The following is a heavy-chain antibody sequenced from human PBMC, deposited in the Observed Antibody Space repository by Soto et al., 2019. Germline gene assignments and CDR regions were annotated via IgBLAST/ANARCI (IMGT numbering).Heavy chain of an antibody. CDR2: FDPEDGET. D-gene: IGHD3-10*01. V-gene: IGHV1-24*01. Sequence: ASVKVSCKVSGYTLTELSMHWVRQAPGKGLEWMGGFDPEDGETIYAQKFQGRVTMTEDTYTDTAYMELSSLRSEDTAVYYCATSFSVRGVLDYWGQGTLVTVSS. J-gene: IGHJ4*02. CDR1: GYTLTELS. CDR3: ATSFSVRGVLDY.